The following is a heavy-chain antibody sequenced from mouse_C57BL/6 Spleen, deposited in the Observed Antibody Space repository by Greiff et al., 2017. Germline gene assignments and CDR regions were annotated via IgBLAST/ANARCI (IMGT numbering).Heavy chain of an antibody. J-gene: IGHJ1*03. Sequence: QVQLQQPGAELVKPGASVKLSCKASGYTFTSYWMHWVKQRPGQGLEWIGMIHPNSGSTNYNEKFKSKATLTVDKSSSTAYMQLSSLTSEDSAVYYCAQGVYDYDWYFDVWGTGTTVTVSS. CDR1: GYTFTSYW. V-gene: IGHV1-64*01. D-gene: IGHD2-4*01. CDR3: AQGVYDYDWYFDV. CDR2: IHPNSGST.